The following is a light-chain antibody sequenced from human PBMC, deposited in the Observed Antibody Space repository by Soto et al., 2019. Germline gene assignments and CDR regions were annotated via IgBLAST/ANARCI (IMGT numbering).Light chain of an antibody. CDR1: QSVSRN. CDR2: DVS. V-gene: IGKV3-15*01. CDR3: QQYNNWPGT. Sequence: EMVMTQSPATLSVSPGERATLSCRASQSVSRNLAWYQQKPGQAPRLLVYDVSTRANDIPARFSGSGSGTDFTLTISSLQSEDFAVYYCQQYNNWPGTFGQGTKVDMK. J-gene: IGKJ1*01.